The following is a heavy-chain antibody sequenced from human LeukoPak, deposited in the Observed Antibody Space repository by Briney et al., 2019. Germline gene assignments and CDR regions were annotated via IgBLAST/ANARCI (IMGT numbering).Heavy chain of an antibody. Sequence: PSETLSLTCTVSGGSINSRSYYWGWLRQPPGKGLEWIGSVYYGGTTYYNPSLKSRVTISENTSKNQFSLKLSSVTAADTAVYYCARRATTVTTGYYYYYMDVWRKGTTVTVSS. CDR1: GGSINSRSYY. V-gene: IGHV4-39*01. J-gene: IGHJ6*03. D-gene: IGHD4-17*01. CDR2: VYYGGTT. CDR3: ARRATTVTTGYYYYYMDV.